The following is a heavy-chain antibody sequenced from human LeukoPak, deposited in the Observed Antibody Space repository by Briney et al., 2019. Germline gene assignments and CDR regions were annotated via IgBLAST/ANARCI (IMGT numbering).Heavy chain of an antibody. Sequence: SVKVSCKASGGTFSSYTISWVRQAPGQGLEWMGRIIPILGIANYAQKFQGRVTITADKSTSTAYMELSSLRSEDTAVYYCARGRQGKPAAILDYYYYGMDVWGQGTTVTVSS. D-gene: IGHD2-2*02. CDR2: IIPILGIA. CDR3: ARGRQGKPAAILDYYYYGMDV. V-gene: IGHV1-69*02. J-gene: IGHJ6*02. CDR1: GGTFSSYT.